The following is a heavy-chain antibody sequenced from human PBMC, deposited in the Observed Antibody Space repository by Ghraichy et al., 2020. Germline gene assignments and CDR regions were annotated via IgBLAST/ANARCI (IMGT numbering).Heavy chain of an antibody. CDR1: GFTFSNYN. Sequence: GESLNISCAASGFTFSNYNMNWVRQAPGKGLEWVSYISSSSSNIYYADSVKGRFTISRDNAKNSLYLQMNRLKAEDRAVYYCARAPSSSSWYSDYWGQGTLVAVSS. CDR3: ARAPSSSSWYSDY. CDR2: ISSSSSNI. J-gene: IGHJ4*02. V-gene: IGHV3-48*01. D-gene: IGHD6-13*01.